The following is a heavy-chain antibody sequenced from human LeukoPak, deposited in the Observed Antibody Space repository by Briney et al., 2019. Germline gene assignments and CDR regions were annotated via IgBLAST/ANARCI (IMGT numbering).Heavy chain of an antibody. CDR2: ISGSGGST. J-gene: IGHJ2*01. Sequence: PGGSLRLSCAASGFTSSSYAMTWVRQAPGKGLEWVSVISGSGGSTYYADSVKGRFTISRDDSKNTLYLQMNSLRAEDTAVYYCAKDPGDGYNYRYWYFDLWGRGTLVTVSS. V-gene: IGHV3-23*01. CDR3: AKDPGDGYNYRYWYFDL. CDR1: GFTSSSYA. D-gene: IGHD5-24*01.